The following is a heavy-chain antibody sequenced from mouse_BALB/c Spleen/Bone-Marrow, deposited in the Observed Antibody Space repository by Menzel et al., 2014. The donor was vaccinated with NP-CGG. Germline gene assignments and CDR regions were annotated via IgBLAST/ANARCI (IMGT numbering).Heavy chain of an antibody. Sequence: VQLQQSGSVLVRPGASVKLSCKASGYTFTSSWMHWAKQRPGQGLEWIGEIHPNSGKTNYNEKFKGKATLTVDTSSSTAYVDLSSLTSEDSAVYYCARSGFDYWGQGTTLTVSS. CDR3: ARSGFDY. CDR2: IHPNSGKT. V-gene: IGHV1S130*01. J-gene: IGHJ2*01. D-gene: IGHD4-1*01. CDR1: GYTFTSSW.